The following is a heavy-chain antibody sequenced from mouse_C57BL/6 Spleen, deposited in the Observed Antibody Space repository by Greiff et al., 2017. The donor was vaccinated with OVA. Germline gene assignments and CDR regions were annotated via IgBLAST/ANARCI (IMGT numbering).Heavy chain of an antibody. CDR2: ISSGGDYI. CDR3: TRDRDTTGFYAMDY. CDR1: GFTFRSYA. J-gene: IGHJ4*01. V-gene: IGHV5-9-1*02. Sequence: EVMLVESGEGLVKPGGSLKLSCAASGFTFRSYAMSWVRQTPEKRLEWVAYISSGGDYIYYADTVKGRFTISRDNARNTLYLQMSSLKSEDTAMYYCTRDRDTTGFYAMDYWGQGTSVTVSS. D-gene: IGHD1-1*01.